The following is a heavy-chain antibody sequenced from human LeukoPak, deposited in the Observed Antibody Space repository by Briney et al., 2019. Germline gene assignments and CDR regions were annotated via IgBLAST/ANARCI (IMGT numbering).Heavy chain of an antibody. Sequence: GGSLRLSCAASGFSFEDYVVHWVRQAPGKGLEWVSLISWDGINTHYADSVKGRFTISIDNNKKSLYLEKNSLRPEDTALYYCAKDVEAFTWYSYGMDAWGQGTTVTVSS. CDR2: ISWDGINT. V-gene: IGHV3-43D*03. J-gene: IGHJ6*02. CDR1: GFSFEDYV. CDR3: AKDVEAFTWYSYGMDA. D-gene: IGHD6-13*01.